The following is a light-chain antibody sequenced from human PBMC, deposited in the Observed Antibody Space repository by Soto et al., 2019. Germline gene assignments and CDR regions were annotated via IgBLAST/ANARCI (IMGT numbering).Light chain of an antibody. CDR2: GAS. J-gene: IGKJ1*01. CDR1: QRVGSY. V-gene: IGKV3-15*01. Sequence: EIVLTQSPATLSLSPGERAALSCRASQRVGSYFAWYQLKDGQVPRLLIYGASTRAADVPARFSGGGSGTEFTLTISSLQSEDFAEYHCQQYNNWPQTFGQGTKVDIK. CDR3: QQYNNWPQT.